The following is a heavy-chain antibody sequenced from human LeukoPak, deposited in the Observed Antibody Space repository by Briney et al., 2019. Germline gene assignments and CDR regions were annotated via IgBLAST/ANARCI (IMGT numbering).Heavy chain of an antibody. CDR3: AKDFRIGYSAHFDY. CDR2: IYENGGTT. CDR1: GFTFRSHA. Sequence: GGSLRLSCVGSGFTFRSHAMGWVRQAAGKGLEFVSGIYENGGTTYYADSVKGRFSISRDNSKNTLYLQMDSLRGEDTAVYYCAKDFRIGYSAHFDYWGQGALVTVS. V-gene: IGHV3-23*01. D-gene: IGHD2-21*01. J-gene: IGHJ4*02.